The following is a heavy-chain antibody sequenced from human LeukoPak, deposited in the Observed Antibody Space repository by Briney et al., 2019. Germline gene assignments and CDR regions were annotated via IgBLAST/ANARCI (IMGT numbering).Heavy chain of an antibody. CDR3: ATDRQYDFWSGYYGN. CDR2: FDPEDGET. J-gene: IGHJ4*02. CDR1: GYTLTELS. Sequence: ASVKVSCKVSGYTLTELSMHWVRQAPGKGLEWMRGFDPEDGETIYAQKFQGRVTMTEDTSTDTAYMELSSLRSEDTAVYYCATDRQYDFWSGYYGNWGQGTLVTVSS. V-gene: IGHV1-24*01. D-gene: IGHD3-3*01.